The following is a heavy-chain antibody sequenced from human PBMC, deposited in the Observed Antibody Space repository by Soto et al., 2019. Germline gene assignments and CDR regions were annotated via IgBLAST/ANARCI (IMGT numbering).Heavy chain of an antibody. Sequence: SETLSLTCTVSGGSISSGDYYWSWIRQPPGKGLEWIGYIYYSGSTYYNPSLKSRVTISVDTSKNQFSLKLSSVTAADTAVYYCARRGRYCSGGSCYPKFDYWGQGTLVTVSS. J-gene: IGHJ4*02. CDR2: IYYSGST. CDR1: GGSISSGDYY. CDR3: ARRGRYCSGGSCYPKFDY. D-gene: IGHD2-15*01. V-gene: IGHV4-30-4*01.